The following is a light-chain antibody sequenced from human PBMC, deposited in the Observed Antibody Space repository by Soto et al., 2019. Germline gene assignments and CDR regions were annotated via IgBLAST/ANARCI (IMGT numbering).Light chain of an antibody. CDR2: DGS. CDR1: QSVNIN. V-gene: IGKV3-11*01. CDR3: QQSYSTPRT. J-gene: IGKJ1*01. Sequence: PGERATLSCRASQSVNINLAWYQQKPGQAPRLVICDGSHRATDIPARFSGSGSGTDFTLTISRLEPEDFATYYCQQSYSTPRTFGQGTKVDIK.